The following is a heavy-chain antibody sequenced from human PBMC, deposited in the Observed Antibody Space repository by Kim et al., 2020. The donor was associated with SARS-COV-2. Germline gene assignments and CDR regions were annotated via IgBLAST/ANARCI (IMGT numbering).Heavy chain of an antibody. J-gene: IGHJ6*02. CDR1: GFTFSDYY. CDR3: ARVGYDYVWGSYRDYYYYYGMDV. CDR2: ISSSSSYT. D-gene: IGHD3-16*02. V-gene: IGHV3-11*05. Sequence: GGSLRLSCAASGFTFSDYYMSWIRQAPGKGLEWVSYISSSSSYTNYADSVKGRFTISRDNAKNSLYLQMNSLRAEDTAVYYCARVGYDYVWGSYRDYYYYYGMDVGGQGTTVPVSS.